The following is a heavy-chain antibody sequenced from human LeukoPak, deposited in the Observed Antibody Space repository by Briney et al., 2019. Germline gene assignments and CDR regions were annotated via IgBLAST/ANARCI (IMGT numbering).Heavy chain of an antibody. CDR3: ARGAGSGRNHFDY. J-gene: IGHJ4*02. V-gene: IGHV3-48*01. Sequence: GGSLRLSCAASGFTFSSNIMNWVRQAPGKGLEWVSYISSRSSTIYYADSVKGRFTISRDNATNSLYLQMNSLKAEDTGVYYCARGAGSGRNHFDYWGQGTLVTVSS. CDR1: GFTFSSNI. CDR2: ISSRSSTI. D-gene: IGHD6-19*01.